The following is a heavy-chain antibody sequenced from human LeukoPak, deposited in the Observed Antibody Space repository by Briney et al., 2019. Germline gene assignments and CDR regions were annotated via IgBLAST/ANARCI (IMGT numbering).Heavy chain of an antibody. Sequence: SETLSLTCAVYGGSFSGYYWRWIRQPPGKGLEWIGEINHSGSTNYNPSLKSRVTISVDTSKKQFSLKLSSVTAADTAVYYCARLGYWSGGSCYPIDYWGQGTLVTVSS. V-gene: IGHV4-34*01. J-gene: IGHJ4*02. CDR2: INHSGST. D-gene: IGHD2-15*01. CDR1: GGSFSGYY. CDR3: ARLGYWSGGSCYPIDY.